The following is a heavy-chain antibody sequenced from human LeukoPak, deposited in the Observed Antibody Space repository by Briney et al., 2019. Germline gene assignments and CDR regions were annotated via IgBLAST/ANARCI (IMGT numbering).Heavy chain of an antibody. J-gene: IGHJ5*02. CDR1: GYSFTSYW. D-gene: IGHD2-2*01. Sequence: GESLKISCKGSGYSFTSYWIGWVRQAPGQGLEWMGWISAYNGNTNYAQKLQGRVTMTTDTSTSTAYMELRSLRSDDTAVYYCARERNIVVVPAVDNWFDPWGQGTLVTVSS. CDR2: ISAYNGNT. CDR3: ARERNIVVVPAVDNWFDP. V-gene: IGHV1-18*04.